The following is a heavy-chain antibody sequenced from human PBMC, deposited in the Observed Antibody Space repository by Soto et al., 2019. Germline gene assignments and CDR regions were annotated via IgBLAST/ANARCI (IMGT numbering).Heavy chain of an antibody. Sequence: ASVKVSCNVSGYTLPELSMHWVRQAPGKGLEWMGGFDPEDGETIYAQKFEGRVTMTEDTSTDTAYMELSSLRSEDTAVYYCASGQDGYRLLFASWAQGAQDSVS. CDR1: GYTLPELS. CDR2: FDPEDGET. J-gene: IGHJ5*02. D-gene: IGHD3-16*01. V-gene: IGHV1-24*01. CDR3: ASGQDGYRLLFAS.